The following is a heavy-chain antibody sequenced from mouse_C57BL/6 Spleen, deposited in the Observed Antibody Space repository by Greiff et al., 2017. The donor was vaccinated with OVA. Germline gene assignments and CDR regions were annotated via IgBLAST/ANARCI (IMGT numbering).Heavy chain of an antibody. CDR3: ARGLLLLRYHWFAY. CDR2: IDPSDIYT. J-gene: IGHJ3*01. V-gene: IGHV1-59*01. D-gene: IGHD1-1*01. Sequence: FSFPSSFSPFPLYFLPFLPHIPVQFLEWIGVIDPSDIYTNYNQKFKGKATLTVDTSSSTAYMQLSSLTSEDSAVYYCARGLLLLRYHWFAYWGQGTLVTVSA. CDR1: FSPFPLYF.